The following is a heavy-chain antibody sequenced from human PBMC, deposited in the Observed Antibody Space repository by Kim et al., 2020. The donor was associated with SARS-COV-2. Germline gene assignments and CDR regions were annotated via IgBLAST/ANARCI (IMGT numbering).Heavy chain of an antibody. CDR3: MRDQRGDPFQH. V-gene: IGHV3-48*02. Sequence: GGSLRLSCAASGFTFNTYSMNWVRQAPGKGLEWISYITDSSSTIYYADSVKGRFTISRDNAKNSLYLEMSSLRDEDTAVYYCMRDQRGDPFQHWGQGTLV. CDR2: ITDSSSTI. CDR1: GFTFNTYS. D-gene: IGHD3-10*01. J-gene: IGHJ1*01.